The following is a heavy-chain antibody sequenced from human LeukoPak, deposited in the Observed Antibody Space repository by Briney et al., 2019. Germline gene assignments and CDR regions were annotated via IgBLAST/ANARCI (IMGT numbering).Heavy chain of an antibody. CDR3: ARDEGGINFDL. D-gene: IGHD3-10*01. Sequence: SETLSLTCTVSGGSISSSSYYWGWIRQPPGKGLEWIGSIYHSGSTYYNPSLKSRVTISVDTSKNQFSLKLSSVTAADTAVYYCARDEGGINFDLWGRGTLVTVSS. CDR2: IYHSGST. V-gene: IGHV4-39*07. CDR1: GGSISSSSYY. J-gene: IGHJ2*01.